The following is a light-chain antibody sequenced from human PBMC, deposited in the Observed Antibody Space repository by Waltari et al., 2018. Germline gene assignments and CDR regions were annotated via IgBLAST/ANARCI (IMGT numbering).Light chain of an antibody. J-gene: IGKJ4*01. CDR3: QQLSSYPLT. CDR1: QSISTY. V-gene: IGKV1-9*01. CDR2: VAS. Sequence: DIQLTQSPSSLSASVGDIAVTNCRASQSISTYLTWYQQKPGKAPKLLIYVASTLQSGVPSRFSGDGSGTEFTLTIRSVQPEDFATYYCQQLSSYPLTFGGGTKVEI.